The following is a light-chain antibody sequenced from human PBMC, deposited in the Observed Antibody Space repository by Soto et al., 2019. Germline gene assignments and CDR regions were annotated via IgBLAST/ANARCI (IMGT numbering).Light chain of an antibody. CDR1: QSVDSN. CDR2: GAS. Sequence: EIVMTQSPGTLSVSTGEGATLSCRASQSVDSNLAWYQQKPGQAPRLLIYGASTRATGIPDRFRGSGSGTEFTLTISSLQSEDVAVYYCQQYDSWPFTFGGGTKVEIK. V-gene: IGKV3D-15*01. J-gene: IGKJ4*01. CDR3: QQYDSWPFT.